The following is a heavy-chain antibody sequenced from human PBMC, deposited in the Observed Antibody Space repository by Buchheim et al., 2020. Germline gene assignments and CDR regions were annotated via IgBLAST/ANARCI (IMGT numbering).Heavy chain of an antibody. Sequence: QVQLQESGPGLVKPSQTLSLTCTVSGGSISSGDYYWSWIRQHPGKGLEWIGYIYYSGITYYNPSLKSRVTISVDTSKNQFSLKLSSVTAADTAVYYCARAPLPLSFGVVPYGMDVWGQGTT. CDR2: IYYSGIT. J-gene: IGHJ6*02. D-gene: IGHD3-3*01. CDR3: ARAPLPLSFGVVPYGMDV. CDR1: GGSISSGDYY. V-gene: IGHV4-31*03.